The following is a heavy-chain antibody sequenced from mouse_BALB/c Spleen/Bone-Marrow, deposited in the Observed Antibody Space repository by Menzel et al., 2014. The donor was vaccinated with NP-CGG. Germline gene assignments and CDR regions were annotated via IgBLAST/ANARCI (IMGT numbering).Heavy chain of an antibody. Sequence: VQLQQSGPELVKPGASMEISCKASGYSFTGYTMNWVKQSHGKNLEWIGLINPYDGGTSYNQKFMGKATLTVDKSSSTAYMELLSLTSEDSAVYYCARWDYYGYAMDYWGQGTSVTVSS. D-gene: IGHD1-1*01. V-gene: IGHV1-26*01. CDR1: GYSFTGYT. J-gene: IGHJ4*01. CDR2: INPYDGGT. CDR3: ARWDYYGYAMDY.